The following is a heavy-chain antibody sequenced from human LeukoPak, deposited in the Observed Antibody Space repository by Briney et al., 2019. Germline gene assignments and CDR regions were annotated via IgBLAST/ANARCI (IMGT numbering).Heavy chain of an antibody. J-gene: IGHJ4*02. CDR2: INPNNGGT. V-gene: IGHV1-2*06. D-gene: IGHD4-17*01. CDR1: GYTFTGYY. CDR3: AIDYGVGGFDY. Sequence: GASVKVSCKASGYTFTGYYIHWVRQAPGQGLEWMGRINPNNGGTNYAQKFQGRVTMTRDMSMSTAYMELSRLRSEDTAVYYCAIDYGVGGFDYWGQGILVTVSS.